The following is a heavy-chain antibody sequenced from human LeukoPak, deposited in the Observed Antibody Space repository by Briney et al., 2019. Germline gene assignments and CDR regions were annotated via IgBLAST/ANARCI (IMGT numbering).Heavy chain of an antibody. D-gene: IGHD3-9*01. J-gene: IGHJ6*02. CDR1: GGSISSYY. V-gene: IGHV4-59*08. CDR2: IYYSGST. CDR3: ARQIPPGPYDILTGNRYGMDV. Sequence: SETLSLTCTVSGGSISSYYWSWIRQPPGKGLEWIGYIYYSGSTNYNPSLKSRVTISVDTSKNQFSLKLSSVTAADTAVYYCARQIPPGPYDILTGNRYGMDVWGQGTTVTVSS.